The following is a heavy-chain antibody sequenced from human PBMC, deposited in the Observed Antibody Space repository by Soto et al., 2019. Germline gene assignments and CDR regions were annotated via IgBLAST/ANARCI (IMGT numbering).Heavy chain of an antibody. J-gene: IGHJ4*02. V-gene: IGHV1-69*18. CDR1: GDRFTSYG. CDR2: VLPVLGTT. D-gene: IGHD3-10*01. CDR3: ARDRADRGFDY. Sequence: QVQLEQSGAEVKKPGSSVTVSCKASGDRFTSYGISWVRQAPGQGLEWVGTVLPVLGTTNYAQKLRGRVIITADESTSTVYMEPGSLRSDDTAIYYCARDRADRGFDYWGQGTLVTVSS.